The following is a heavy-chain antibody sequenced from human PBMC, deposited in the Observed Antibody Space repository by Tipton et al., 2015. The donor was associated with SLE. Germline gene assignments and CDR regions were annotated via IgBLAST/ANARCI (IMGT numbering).Heavy chain of an antibody. Sequence: QSGPEVKKPGSSVKVSCKASGGTFSSYALSWVRQAPGQGLEWMGGIIPFFGTAIYAQKFQGRVTITTDESATTAYMELSSLRSEDTAVYYCARDDLAAAGLSTAHYSYAMDVWGQGTTVTVSS. CDR1: GGTFSSYA. CDR3: ARDDLAAAGLSTAHYSYAMDV. D-gene: IGHD6-13*01. J-gene: IGHJ6*02. V-gene: IGHV1-69*05. CDR2: IIPFFGTA.